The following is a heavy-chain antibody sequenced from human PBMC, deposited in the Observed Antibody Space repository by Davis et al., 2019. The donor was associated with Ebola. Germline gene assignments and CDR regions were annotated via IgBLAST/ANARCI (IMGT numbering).Heavy chain of an antibody. J-gene: IGHJ4*02. D-gene: IGHD3-9*01. Sequence: PGGSLRLSCQTLGYSFITYWITWVRRVPGKGLEWMGRIDPTDSHSEFSPSFQGHVTISVDKSISTAYLQWRSLKASDTAMYYCATQGAPLTGVDYWGQGSLVIVSS. CDR1: GYSFITYW. V-gene: IGHV5-10-1*01. CDR3: ATQGAPLTGVDY. CDR2: IDPTDSHS.